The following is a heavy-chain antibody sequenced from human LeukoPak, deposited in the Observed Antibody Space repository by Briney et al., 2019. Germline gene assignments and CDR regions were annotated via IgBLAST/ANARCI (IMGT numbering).Heavy chain of an antibody. D-gene: IGHD3-22*01. J-gene: IGHJ3*02. Sequence: ASLKVSCKTSGYTFTGYYMHWVRQAPGQGLEWMGWINPNSGGTNYAQRLQGRVTMTRDTTMRTAYMELSRLRSEASAVYYRARYFYDSSGSSSDAFDIWGQGTMVTVSS. CDR1: GYTFTGYY. V-gene: IGHV1-2*02. CDR3: ARYFYDSSGSSSDAFDI. CDR2: INPNSGGT.